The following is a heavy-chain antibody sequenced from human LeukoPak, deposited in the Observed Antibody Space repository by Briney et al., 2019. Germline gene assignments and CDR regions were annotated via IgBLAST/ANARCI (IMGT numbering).Heavy chain of an antibody. CDR1: GFTFSDYG. J-gene: IGHJ4*02. Sequence: PGGSLRLSCAASGFTFSDYGMSWVRQAPGKGLEWVSTISDGGSITYYADSVKGRFTISRDNSRNTLFLQMSSLRAEDTAVYYCAKSRGSGRSMPRGVIFDYWARQHWSPSPQ. CDR2: ISDGGSIT. D-gene: IGHD3-10*01. V-gene: IGHV3-23*01. CDR3: AKSRGSGRSMPRGVIFDY.